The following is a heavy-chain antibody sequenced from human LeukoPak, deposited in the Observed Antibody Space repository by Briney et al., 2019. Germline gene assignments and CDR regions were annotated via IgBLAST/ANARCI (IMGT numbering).Heavy chain of an antibody. V-gene: IGHV5-10-1*01. CDR2: IDPSDSYT. CDR1: GYSFTGYW. CDR3: ARHFAAAAETYYGMDV. D-gene: IGHD6-13*01. J-gene: IGHJ6*02. Sequence: GESLKISCKGSGYSFTGYWISWVRQMPGKGLEWMGRIDPSDSYTNYSPSFQGHVTISADKSISTAYLQWSSLKASDTAMYYCARHFAAAAETYYGMDVWGQGTTVTVSS.